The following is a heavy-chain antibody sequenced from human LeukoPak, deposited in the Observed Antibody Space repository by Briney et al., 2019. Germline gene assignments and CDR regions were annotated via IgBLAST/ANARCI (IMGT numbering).Heavy chain of an antibody. CDR2: IYSGGTT. Sequence: GGSLRLSCAASGFTVSSNFMSWVRQVPGKGLEWVSVIYSGGTTYYADSVKGRFTISRDISKNTLHLQTNSLRAEDTAVYYCARDGYGYNYMDVWGRGTTVTVSS. D-gene: IGHD5-12*01. CDR3: ARDGYGYNYMDV. V-gene: IGHV3-53*01. J-gene: IGHJ6*03. CDR1: GFTVSSNF.